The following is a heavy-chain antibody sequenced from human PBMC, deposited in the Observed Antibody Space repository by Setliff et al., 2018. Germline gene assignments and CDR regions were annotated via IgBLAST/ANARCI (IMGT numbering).Heavy chain of an antibody. CDR3: AREVVVVKSAINYYYYMDV. CDR2: IIPNFGTT. D-gene: IGHD2-2*01. Sequence: SVKVSCKASGYSFLSYGITWVRQAPGQGLEWMGGIIPNFGTTSYAQKFQGRVTITTDESTNTAYMELSSLRSDDTAVFYCAREVVVVKSAINYYYYMDVWGKGTTVTVSS. CDR1: GYSFLSYG. V-gene: IGHV1-69*05. J-gene: IGHJ6*03.